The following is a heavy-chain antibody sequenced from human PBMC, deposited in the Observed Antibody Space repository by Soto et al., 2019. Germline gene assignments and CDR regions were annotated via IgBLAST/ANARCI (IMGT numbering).Heavy chain of an antibody. CDR2: ISLYSDGT. D-gene: IGHD2-2*01. CDR1: GYSFSSYT. V-gene: IGHV1-18*04. Sequence: ASVKVSCKASGYSFSSYTINWVRQAPGQGLEWLGWISLYSDGTNYAQKFQGRVSMTTDTSTTTAYMELRSLRSDDTAVYYCARVVPGAEAWFGPWGQGTLVTVSS. CDR3: ARVVPGAEAWFGP. J-gene: IGHJ5*02.